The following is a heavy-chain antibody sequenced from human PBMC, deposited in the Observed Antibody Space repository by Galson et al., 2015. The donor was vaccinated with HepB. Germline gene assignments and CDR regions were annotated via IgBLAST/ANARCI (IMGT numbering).Heavy chain of an antibody. Sequence: SVKVSCKVSGYTLTELSMHWVRQAPGKGLEWMGGFDPEDGETIYAQKFQGRVTMTEDTSTDTAYMELSSLRSEDTAVYYCATPGPVAGNAPYYGMDVWGQGTTVTVSS. CDR3: ATPGPVAGNAPYYGMDV. CDR1: GYTLTELS. V-gene: IGHV1-24*01. D-gene: IGHD6-19*01. CDR2: FDPEDGET. J-gene: IGHJ6*02.